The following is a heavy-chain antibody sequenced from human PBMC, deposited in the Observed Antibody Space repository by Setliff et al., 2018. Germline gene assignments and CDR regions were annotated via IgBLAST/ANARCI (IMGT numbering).Heavy chain of an antibody. V-gene: IGHV4-39*01. Sequence: PSETLSLTCSASGVDVIERLYYWSWVRQSPGKGLEWIGTRYYTGTTFYNPSLESRVAVSLDASEKKFSLNLRSVTTADTAVYYSARHFYPPDFFAHWGQGLLVTVSS. J-gene: IGHJ4*02. D-gene: IGHD3-3*01. CDR3: ARHFYPPDFFAH. CDR1: GVDVIERLYY. CDR2: RYYTGTT.